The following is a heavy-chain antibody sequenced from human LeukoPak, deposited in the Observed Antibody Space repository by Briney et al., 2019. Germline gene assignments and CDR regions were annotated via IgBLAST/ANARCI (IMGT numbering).Heavy chain of an antibody. V-gene: IGHV1-2*02. CDR1: GYTFTGYY. Sequence: ASVKVSCKASGYTFTGYYMHWVRQAPGQGLEWMGWINSNSGDTNYAQKFQGRVTMARDTSISTAYMELSRLRSDDTAVYYCAREPHYDLLTGYALGYLDLWGRGTLLTVSS. J-gene: IGHJ2*01. CDR3: AREPHYDLLTGYALGYLDL. CDR2: INSNSGDT. D-gene: IGHD3-9*01.